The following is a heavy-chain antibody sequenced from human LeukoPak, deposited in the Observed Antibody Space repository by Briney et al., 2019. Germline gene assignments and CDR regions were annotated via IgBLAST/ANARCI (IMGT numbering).Heavy chain of an antibody. CDR3: ARDREGGQQLGPLNWFDP. D-gene: IGHD6-13*01. J-gene: IGHJ5*02. V-gene: IGHV4-39*07. Sequence: PSETLSLTCTVSGGSISSSSYYWGWIRQPPGKGLEWIGSIYYSGSTNYNPSLKSRVTMSVDTSKNQFSLKLSSVTAADTAVYYCARDREGGQQLGPLNWFDPWGQGTLVTVSS. CDR1: GGSISSSSYY. CDR2: IYYSGST.